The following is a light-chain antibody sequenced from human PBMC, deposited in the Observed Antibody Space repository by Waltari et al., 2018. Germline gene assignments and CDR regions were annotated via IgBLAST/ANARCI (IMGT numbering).Light chain of an antibody. V-gene: IGKV4-1*01. Sequence: DIVMTQSPDSLAVSLGERATINCKSSQRVVYTSNDKNYLAWYQQKPGQPPKVLVYWASVRESGVPDRFIGSVSETDFTLTITSLQAEDVALYFCQQYYTHPYTFGQGTKLEIK. CDR1: QRVVYTSNDKNY. CDR3: QQYYTHPYT. CDR2: WAS. J-gene: IGKJ2*01.